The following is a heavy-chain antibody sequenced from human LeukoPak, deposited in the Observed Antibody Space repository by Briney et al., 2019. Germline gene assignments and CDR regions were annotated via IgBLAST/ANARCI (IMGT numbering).Heavy chain of an antibody. D-gene: IGHD6-13*01. CDR3: ARVEWSSSWTGVHYGMDV. V-gene: IGHV1-69*04. Sequence: ASVKVSCKASGGTFSSYAISWVRQAPGQGLEWMGRIIPILGIANYAQKFQGRVTITADKSTSTAYMELSSLRPEDTAVYYCARVEWSSSWTGVHYGMDVWGQGTTVTVSS. CDR2: IIPILGIA. CDR1: GGTFSSYA. J-gene: IGHJ6*02.